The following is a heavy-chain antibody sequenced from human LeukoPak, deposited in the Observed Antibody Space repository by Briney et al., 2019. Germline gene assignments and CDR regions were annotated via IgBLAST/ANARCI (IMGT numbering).Heavy chain of an antibody. CDR1: GFTFSDYY. Sequence: GGSLRLSCAPSGFTFSDYYMSWIRQAPGKGLEWVSYISSSGTYINSADSEKGRLTISRDYPKNSLYLQMSSLRAEDTAVYYCARQGGDILTGYLDYWGQGTLVTVSS. D-gene: IGHD3-9*01. CDR2: ISSSGTYI. CDR3: ARQGGDILTGYLDY. V-gene: IGHV3-11*03. J-gene: IGHJ4*02.